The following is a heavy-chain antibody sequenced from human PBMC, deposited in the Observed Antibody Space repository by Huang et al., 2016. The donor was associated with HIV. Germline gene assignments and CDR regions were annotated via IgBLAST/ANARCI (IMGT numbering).Heavy chain of an antibody. J-gene: IGHJ6*03. CDR2: GVDNDQKV. Sequence: HLVESGGGSVRPGESLKLSCVATGFACSTHIFNWVRQAPGRGLEWISQGVDNDQKVYYANSVRGRFTISRDNARQSIYLQMRKLRPSDTAKYYCVRDTKYRSGFYNYYYMDVWGNGTAVTVSS. V-gene: IGHV3-48*01. D-gene: IGHD6-25*01. CDR3: VRDTKYRSGFYNYYYMDV. CDR1: GFACSTHI.